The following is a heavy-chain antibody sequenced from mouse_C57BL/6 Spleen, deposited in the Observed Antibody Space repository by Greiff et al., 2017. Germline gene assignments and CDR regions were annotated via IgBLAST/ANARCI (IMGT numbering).Heavy chain of an antibody. V-gene: IGHV5-6*02. CDR2: ISSGGSYT. CDR1: GFTFSSYG. CDR3: ARQAYYGNYRYFDV. Sequence: EVKLVESGGDLVKPGGSLTLSCAASGFTFSSYGMSWVRQTPDKRLAWVATISSGGSYTYYPDSVKGRFTISRDNAKNTLYLQMSSLKSEDTAMYYCARQAYYGNYRYFDVWGTGTTVTVSA. J-gene: IGHJ1*03. D-gene: IGHD2-10*01.